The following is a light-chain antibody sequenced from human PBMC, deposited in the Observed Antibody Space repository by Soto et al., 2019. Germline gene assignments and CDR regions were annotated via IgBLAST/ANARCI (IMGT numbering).Light chain of an antibody. V-gene: IGKV3-20*01. Sequence: EIVLTQSPGTLSLSPGERATLSCRASQSVSSSYLAWYQQTPRQAPRLLIYGASSRATGIPDRFSGSGSGTDFTLTINRLEPEDFAVYYCEQYDKSITFGEGTRVEIK. CDR1: QSVSSSY. CDR3: EQYDKSIT. J-gene: IGKJ4*01. CDR2: GAS.